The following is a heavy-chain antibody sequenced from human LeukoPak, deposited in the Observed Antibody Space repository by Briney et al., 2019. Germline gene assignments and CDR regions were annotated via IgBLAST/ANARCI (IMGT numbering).Heavy chain of an antibody. Sequence: PGGSLRLSCAASRFTFSSYAMSWVRQAPGKGLEWVSVISTSGANTYYADSVKGRFTISRDNSKNTLYLQMDSLRAEDTAVYYCAKGSGGTCLTTDAFDIWGQGTMVTVSS. CDR3: AKGSGGTCLTTDAFDI. CDR2: ISTSGANT. D-gene: IGHD2-15*01. J-gene: IGHJ3*02. CDR1: RFTFSSYA. V-gene: IGHV3-23*01.